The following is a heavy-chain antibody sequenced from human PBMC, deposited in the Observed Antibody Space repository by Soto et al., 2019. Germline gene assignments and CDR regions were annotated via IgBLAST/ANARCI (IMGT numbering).Heavy chain of an antibody. CDR2: INPNSGGT. J-gene: IGHJ5*02. CDR1: GYTFTGYY. CDR3: ARSYDFWSGYEWFER. V-gene: IGHV1-2*04. Sequence: ASVKVSCKASGYTFTGYYMHGVRQAPGQGLEWMGWINPNSGGTKYAQKFQGWVTMTRDTSISTDYMELSRLRSDDTAVYYCARSYDFWSGYEWFERWAQGTLVAVYS. D-gene: IGHD3-3*01.